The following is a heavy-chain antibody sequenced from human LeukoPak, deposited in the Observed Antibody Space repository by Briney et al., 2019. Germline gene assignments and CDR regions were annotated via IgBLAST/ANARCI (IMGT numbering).Heavy chain of an antibody. CDR2: INAGNGNT. D-gene: IGHD3-10*01. CDR3: ARTNYYGSGSYYSPGGYYGMDV. J-gene: IGHJ6*04. CDR1: GYTFTSYA. Sequence: ASVKVSCKASGYTFTSYATHWVRQAPGQRLEWMGWINAGNGNTKYSQKFQGRVTITRDTSASTAYMELSSLRSEDTAVYYCARTNYYGSGSYYSPGGYYGMDVWGKGTTVTVSS. V-gene: IGHV1-3*01.